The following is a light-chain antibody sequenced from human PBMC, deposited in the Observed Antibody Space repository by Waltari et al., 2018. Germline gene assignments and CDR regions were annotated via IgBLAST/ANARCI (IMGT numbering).Light chain of an antibody. CDR3: QQYYSTQYT. J-gene: IGKJ2*01. Sequence: DIVMTQSPDSLAVSLGERATNNCKSSQSVLYSTNNKNKLAWYQQKPGQPPKLLIYWASTRESGVPDRFSGSGSGTDFTLTISSLQAEDVAVYYCQQYYSTQYTFGQGTKLEIK. V-gene: IGKV4-1*01. CDR2: WAS. CDR1: QSVLYSTNNKNK.